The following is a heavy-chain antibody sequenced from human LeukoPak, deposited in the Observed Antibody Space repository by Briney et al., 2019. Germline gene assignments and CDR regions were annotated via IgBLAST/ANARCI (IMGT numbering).Heavy chain of an antibody. D-gene: IGHD7-27*01. CDR2: IKKDGSEE. J-gene: IGHJ6*02. CDR3: ATYKNWVAGDV. Sequence: GGSLRLSCAASGFTFSDYWMTWVRQAPGKGPEWVANIKKDGSEEHYVDSVKGRFTVSRDNAQNSLFLQMNSLRVEDTAVYYCATYKNWVAGDVWGQGTPVTVS. CDR1: GFTFSDYW. V-gene: IGHV3-7*01.